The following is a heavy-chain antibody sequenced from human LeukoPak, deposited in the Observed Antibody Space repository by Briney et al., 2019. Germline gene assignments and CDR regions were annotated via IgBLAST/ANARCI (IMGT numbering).Heavy chain of an antibody. Sequence: SETLSLTCTVPGGSISSYYWSWIRQPPGKGLEYIGYISNSGSTNNNPSLKSRLTISVDMSKNQFSLKLSSVTAADTAVYYCAREVELLCFDYWGEGSLVTVSS. V-gene: IGHV4-59*12. D-gene: IGHD1-26*01. CDR3: AREVELLCFDY. CDR1: GGSISSYY. CDR2: ISNSGST. J-gene: IGHJ4*02.